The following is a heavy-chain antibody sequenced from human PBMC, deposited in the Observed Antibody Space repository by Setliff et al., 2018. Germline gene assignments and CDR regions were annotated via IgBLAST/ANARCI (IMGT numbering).Heavy chain of an antibody. D-gene: IGHD2-21*01. CDR3: ARRGERFFNWFDP. J-gene: IGHJ5*02. CDR2: ICPGDSHT. Sequence: GESLKISCKGSGYSFSNFWIGWVRQMPGEGLEWMGIICPGDSHTRYSPSFQGQVTMSADKSINTAYLQWSNLKASDTAVYYCARRGERFFNWFDPWGQGTLVTVSS. CDR1: GYSFSNFW. V-gene: IGHV5-51*01.